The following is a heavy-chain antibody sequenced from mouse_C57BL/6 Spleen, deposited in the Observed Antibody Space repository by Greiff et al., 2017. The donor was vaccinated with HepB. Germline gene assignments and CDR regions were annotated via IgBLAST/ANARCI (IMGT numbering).Heavy chain of an antibody. D-gene: IGHD1-1*01. CDR1: GYTFTSYW. Sequence: QVQLQQPGAELVRPGTSVKLSCKASGYTFTSYWMHWVKQRPGQGLEWIGVIDPSDSYTNYNQKLKGKATLTVDTSYSTAYMQISSLTSEDSAVYYCANYYGSSHYYAMDYWGQGTSVTVSS. J-gene: IGHJ4*01. CDR2: IDPSDSYT. V-gene: IGHV1-59*01. CDR3: ANYYGSSHYYAMDY.